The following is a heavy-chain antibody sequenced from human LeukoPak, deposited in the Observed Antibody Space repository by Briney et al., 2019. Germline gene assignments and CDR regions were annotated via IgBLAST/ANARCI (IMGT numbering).Heavy chain of an antibody. CDR2: VHCSGNA. J-gene: IGHJ5*02. Sequence: SETLSLTCTVSGDSISGSNYHWGWIRQPPGKGLEWLGTVHCSGNAFYNPSLRGRTTVSVDTSKNQFSLKLTSVTAADTAVYFCAREPDAWGQGILVTVSS. CDR1: GDSISGSNYH. CDR3: AREPDA. V-gene: IGHV4-39*07.